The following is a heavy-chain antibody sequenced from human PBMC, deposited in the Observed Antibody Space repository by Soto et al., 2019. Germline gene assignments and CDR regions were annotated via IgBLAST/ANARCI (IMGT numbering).Heavy chain of an antibody. Sequence: SVKVSCKASGGTFSSYAISWVRQAPGQGLEWMGGVIPIFGTANYAQKFQGRVTMTRDASTSTAYMELSSLRSEDTTVYYCARDLRIIAAAANNRFDPWGQGTLVTVSS. CDR3: ARDLRIIAAAANNRFDP. D-gene: IGHD6-13*01. CDR1: GGTFSSYA. CDR2: VIPIFGTA. J-gene: IGHJ5*02. V-gene: IGHV1-69*05.